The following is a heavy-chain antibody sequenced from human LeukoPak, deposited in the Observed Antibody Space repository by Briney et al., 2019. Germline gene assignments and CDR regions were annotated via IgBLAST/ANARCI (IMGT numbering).Heavy chain of an antibody. CDR3: TRRVGGTPDY. CDR1: GFTFSSYV. Sequence: QPGGSLRLSCAASGFTFSSYVRTWVRQAPGAGLEWVSAIGTHSTSTDYPDSVKGRFTISRDDSKNTVFLQMTSLRVEDTALYYCTRRVGGTPDYWGLGTLVTVSS. CDR2: IGTHSTST. V-gene: IGHV3-23*01. J-gene: IGHJ4*02. D-gene: IGHD1-26*01.